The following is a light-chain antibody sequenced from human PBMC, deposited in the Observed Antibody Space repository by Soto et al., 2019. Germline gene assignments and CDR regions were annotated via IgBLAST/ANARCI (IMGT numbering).Light chain of an antibody. CDR3: SSYKTSSTVVV. Sequence: QSALTQPASVSGSPGQSITISCTGTSSDVGGYNYVSWYQQYPGKAPKLMIFGVSDRPLGVSNRFSGSKSGNTASLTISGLQAEDEADYYCSSYKTSSTVVVFGGGTQLTVL. V-gene: IGLV2-14*01. CDR1: SSDVGGYNY. J-gene: IGLJ7*01. CDR2: GVS.